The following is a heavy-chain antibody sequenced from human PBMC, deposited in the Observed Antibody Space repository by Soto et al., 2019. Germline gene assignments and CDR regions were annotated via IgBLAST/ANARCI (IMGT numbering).Heavy chain of an antibody. CDR3: ARRYGRNFDY. J-gene: IGHJ4*02. CDR1: GGSISSYY. Sequence: QVQLQESGPGLVKPSETLSLTCTVSGGSISSYYWSWIPQPPGKGLEWIGYIYYSGSTNYNPSLKSLFVISVDTSKNEFSLTLSSVTAADTAVYYCARRYGRNFDYWGQGTLVTVSS. D-gene: IGHD1-20*01. V-gene: IGHV4-59*01. CDR2: IYYSGST.